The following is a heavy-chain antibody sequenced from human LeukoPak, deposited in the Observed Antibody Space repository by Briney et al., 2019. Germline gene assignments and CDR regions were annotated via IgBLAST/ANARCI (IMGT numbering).Heavy chain of an antibody. CDR1: GFTFSSYG. Sequence: PGRSLRLSCAASGFTFSSYGMHWVRQAPGKGLEWVAVISYDGSNIYYADSVKGRFTISRDNSKNTLYLQMNSLRAEDTAVYYCAKVRVDTAYYYYGMDVWGQGTTVTVSS. V-gene: IGHV3-30*18. CDR3: AKVRVDTAYYYYGMDV. CDR2: ISYDGSNI. D-gene: IGHD5-18*01. J-gene: IGHJ6*02.